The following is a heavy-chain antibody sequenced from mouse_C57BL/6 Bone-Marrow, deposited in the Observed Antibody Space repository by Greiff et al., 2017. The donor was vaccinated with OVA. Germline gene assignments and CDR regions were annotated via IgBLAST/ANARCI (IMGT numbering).Heavy chain of an antibody. CDR1: GYTFTSYG. J-gene: IGHJ4*01. V-gene: IGHV1-81*01. D-gene: IGHD1-1*01. Sequence: VQLQESGAELARPGASVKLSCKASGYTFTSYGISWVKQRTGQGLEWIGEIYPRSGNTYYNEKFKGKATLTADKSSSTAYMELRSLTSEDSAVYFCASFEYGSSPMDYWGQGTSVTVSS. CDR2: IYPRSGNT. CDR3: ASFEYGSSPMDY.